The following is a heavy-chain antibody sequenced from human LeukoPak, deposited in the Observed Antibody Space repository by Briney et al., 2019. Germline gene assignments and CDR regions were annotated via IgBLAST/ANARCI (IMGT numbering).Heavy chain of an antibody. V-gene: IGHV4-39*07. CDR2: IYHIGST. CDR1: GASISKIEDY. Sequence: SETLSLTCTVSGASISKIEDYWGWLRQSPGKGLEWIGTIYHIGSTYYNPSLKSRVTISVDTSKNQFFLKLSSVAAADTAVYYCARRGRTMVRGVITAPDYWGQGTLVTVSS. CDR3: ARRGRTMVRGVITAPDY. J-gene: IGHJ4*02. D-gene: IGHD3-10*01.